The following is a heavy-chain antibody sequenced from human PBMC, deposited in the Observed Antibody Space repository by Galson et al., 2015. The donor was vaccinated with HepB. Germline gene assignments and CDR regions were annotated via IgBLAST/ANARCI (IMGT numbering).Heavy chain of an antibody. CDR2: IYYSGST. J-gene: IGHJ6*02. D-gene: IGHD3-10*01. Sequence: ETLSLPCTVSGGSISSYYWSWIRQPPGKGLEWIGYIYYSGSTYYNPSLKSRVTISVDTSKNQFSLKLSSVTAADTAVYYCARHAEVRGVIITLGASMDVWGQGTTVTVSS. CDR3: ARHAEVRGVIITLGASMDV. V-gene: IGHV4-59*04. CDR1: GGSISSYY.